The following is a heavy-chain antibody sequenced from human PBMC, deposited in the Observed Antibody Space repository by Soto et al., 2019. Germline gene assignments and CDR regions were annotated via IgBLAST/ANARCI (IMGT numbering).Heavy chain of an antibody. CDR2: IYYAETT. CDR3: ARQRRGGYWFDP. J-gene: IGHJ5*02. Sequence: SETLSLTCAVSGVSVTNGDYYWTWMRQSPGKGLEWIGNIYYAETTNYNPSLNSRLSISIDTSRNQFSLQLTSVTAADTAIYYCARQRRGGYWFDPWGQGTLVTVSS. V-gene: IGHV4-30-4*01. CDR1: GVSVTNGDYY.